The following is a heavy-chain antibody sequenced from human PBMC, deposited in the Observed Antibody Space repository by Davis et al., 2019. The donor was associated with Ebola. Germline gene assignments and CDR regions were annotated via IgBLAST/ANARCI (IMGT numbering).Heavy chain of an antibody. V-gene: IGHV4-39*07. CDR3: ARASGSTSYYYYYYGMDV. J-gene: IGHJ6*02. CDR2: IYYSGST. CDR1: GGSISSSSYY. D-gene: IGHD2-2*01. Sequence: SETLSLTCTVSGGSISSSSYYWGWIRQPPGKGLEWIGSIYYSGSTYYNPSLKSRVTISVDTSKNQFSLKLSSVTAADTAVYYCARASGSTSYYYYYYGMDVWGQGTTVTVSS.